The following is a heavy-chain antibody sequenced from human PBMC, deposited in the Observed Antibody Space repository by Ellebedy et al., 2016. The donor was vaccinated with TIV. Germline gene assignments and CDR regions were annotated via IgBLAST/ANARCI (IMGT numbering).Heavy chain of an antibody. CDR1: EFTFSDYY. CDR2: ISSSGRPT. J-gene: IGHJ5*02. V-gene: IGHV3-11*01. D-gene: IGHD3-10*01. Sequence: GESLKISCAASEFTFSDYYMSWIRQAPGKGLEWVSYISSSGRPTFSADSVKGLFTIPRDNAKSSLFLQMNSLRAEDTAVYYCANDLMASNWFNPWGQGTLVTVSS. CDR3: ANDLMASNWFNP.